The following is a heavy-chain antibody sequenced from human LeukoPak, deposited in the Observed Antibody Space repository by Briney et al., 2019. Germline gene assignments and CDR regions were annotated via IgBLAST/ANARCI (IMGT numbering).Heavy chain of an antibody. D-gene: IGHD6-13*01. V-gene: IGHV4-61*01. Sequence: PSDTLSLTCTVYGVSVSSGSYYWSWIRQPPGKGLEWIRSIYYSGSTNYNPSLNSRVTISVDTSKNQFSLKLSSVTAADTAVYYCARGYSSWFDPWGQGTLVTVSS. CDR2: IYYSGST. CDR1: GVSVSSGSYY. CDR3: ARGYSSWFDP. J-gene: IGHJ5*02.